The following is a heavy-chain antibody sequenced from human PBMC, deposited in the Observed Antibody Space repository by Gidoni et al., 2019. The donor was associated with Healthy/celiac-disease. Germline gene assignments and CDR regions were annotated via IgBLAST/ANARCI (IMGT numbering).Heavy chain of an antibody. CDR3: ARWGRDGYNSYDY. CDR1: GGSISSSSYY. D-gene: IGHD5-12*01. V-gene: IGHV4-39*01. J-gene: IGHJ4*02. Sequence: QLQLQESGPGLVKPSETLSLTCTVSGGSISSSSYYWGWIRQPPGKGLEWIGSIYYSGSTYYNPSLKSRVTISVDKSKNQFSLKLSSVTAADTAVYYCARWGRDGYNSYDYWGQGTLVTVSS. CDR2: IYYSGST.